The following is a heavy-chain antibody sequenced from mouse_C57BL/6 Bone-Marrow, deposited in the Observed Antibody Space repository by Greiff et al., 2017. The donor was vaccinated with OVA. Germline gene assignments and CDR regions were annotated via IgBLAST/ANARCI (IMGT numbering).Heavy chain of an antibody. CDR1: GFTFSSYS. CDR3: ARVGFAY. Sequence: DVKLVESGGGLVKPGGSLKLSCAASGFTFSSYSMAWVRQTPEKRLEWVATISDGGSYTYYPDNVKGRFIISRDNAKNNLYLQMSHLKAEDTGMYYCARVGFAYWGQGTMVTVSA. CDR2: ISDGGSYT. V-gene: IGHV5-4*03. J-gene: IGHJ3*01.